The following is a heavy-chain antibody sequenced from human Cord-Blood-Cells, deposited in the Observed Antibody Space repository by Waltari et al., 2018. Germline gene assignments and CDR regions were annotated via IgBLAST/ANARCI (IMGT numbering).Heavy chain of an antibody. CDR3: TSNPVAGDY. D-gene: IGHD6-19*01. CDR1: GGSISSSNW. V-gene: IGHV3-49*02. Sequence: VQLQESGPGLVKPSGTLSLTCAVSGGSISSSNWWSWVRQPPGKGREWVGFIRSKAYGRTTEYAASVKGRFTISRDDSKSIAYLQMNSLKTEDTAVYYCTSNPVAGDYWGQGTLVTVSS. CDR2: IRSKAYGRTT. J-gene: IGHJ4*02.